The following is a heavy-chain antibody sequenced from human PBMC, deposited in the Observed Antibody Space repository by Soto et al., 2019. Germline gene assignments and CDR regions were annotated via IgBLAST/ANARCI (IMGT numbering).Heavy chain of an antibody. V-gene: IGHV1-46*01. CDR1: GYTFTSYY. CDR2: INPSGGST. D-gene: IGHD3-22*01. Sequence: ASVKVSCKASGYTFTSYYMHWVRQAPGQGLEWMGIINPSGGSTSYAQKFQGRVTMTRDTSTSTVYMELSSLRSEDTAVYYCAGGHKGGDYYDSSGYYVRSEDYGMDVWG. J-gene: IGHJ6*02. CDR3: AGGHKGGDYYDSSGYYVRSEDYGMDV.